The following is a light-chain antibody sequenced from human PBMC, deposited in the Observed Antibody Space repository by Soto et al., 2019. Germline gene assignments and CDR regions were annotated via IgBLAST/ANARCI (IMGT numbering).Light chain of an antibody. CDR1: QGIRKD. CDR2: ATS. J-gene: IGKJ1*01. CDR3: QQYNSYSLT. V-gene: IGKV1-16*01. Sequence: IQLSQSPFSLSASVGDGVTLTCRASQGIRKDLAWYQQKPGKAPKLLIYATSSLQSGVPSRFSGSGSGTEFTLTISSLQPDDFATYYCQQYNSYSLTFGQGTKVDIK.